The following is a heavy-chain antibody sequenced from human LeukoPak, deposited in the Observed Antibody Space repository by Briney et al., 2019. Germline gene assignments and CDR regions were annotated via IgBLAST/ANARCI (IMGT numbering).Heavy chain of an antibody. CDR3: ARRAGAYSHPYDY. Sequence: SETLSLTCTVSGGSISSSSYYWGWIRQPPGKGLEWIASIYYGGSSYYNPSLKSRVTISVDTSKNQFSLKLSSVTAADTAVYYCARRAGAYSHPYDYWGQGTLVTVSS. CDR2: IYYGGSS. V-gene: IGHV4-39*07. CDR1: GGSISSSSYY. J-gene: IGHJ4*02. D-gene: IGHD4/OR15-4a*01.